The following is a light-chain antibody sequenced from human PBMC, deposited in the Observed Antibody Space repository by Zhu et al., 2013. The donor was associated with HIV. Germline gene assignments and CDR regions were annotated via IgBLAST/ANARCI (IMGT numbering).Light chain of an antibody. CDR2: GAS. Sequence: EIVLTQSPGTLSLSPGERATLSCRASQSVRSSLAWYQHKPGQAPRLLIYGASSRATGIPDRFSGSGSGTDFTLTISRLEPEDFGVYYCQQYRKSPQTFGQGTRVEIK. V-gene: IGKV3-20*01. J-gene: IGKJ1*01. CDR3: QQYRKSPQT. CDR1: QSVRSS.